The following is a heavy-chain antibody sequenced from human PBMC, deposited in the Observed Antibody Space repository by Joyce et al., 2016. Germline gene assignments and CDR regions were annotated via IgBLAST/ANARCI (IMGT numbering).Heavy chain of an antibody. Sequence: QVQLVESGGGVVQHGRSLRLSCEASGFSFKVYGMHWVRQVPGKGLEWVAILSYDGGKEHYSDSVRGRCTISRDNSKNTLDLQMNSLRPEDTAVYYCVKDGQVDDAYWYFDVWGRGTVVTVSS. CDR2: LSYDGGKE. CDR3: VKDGQVDDAYWYFDV. V-gene: IGHV3-30*18. J-gene: IGHJ2*01. CDR1: GFSFKVYG.